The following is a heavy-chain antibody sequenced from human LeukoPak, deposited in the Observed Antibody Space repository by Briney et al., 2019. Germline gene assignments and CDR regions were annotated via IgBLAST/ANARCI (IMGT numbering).Heavy chain of an antibody. Sequence: GASVKVSCKASGGTFSSYAISWVRQAPGQGLEWMGRIIPIFGIANYAQKFQGGVTITADKSTSTAYMELSSLRSEDTAVYYCARGNTSHCYTRGFDCYYYGMDVWGQGTTVTVSS. CDR1: GGTFSSYA. V-gene: IGHV1-69*04. D-gene: IGHD2-2*02. J-gene: IGHJ6*02. CDR3: ARGNTSHCYTRGFDCYYYGMDV. CDR2: IIPIFGIA.